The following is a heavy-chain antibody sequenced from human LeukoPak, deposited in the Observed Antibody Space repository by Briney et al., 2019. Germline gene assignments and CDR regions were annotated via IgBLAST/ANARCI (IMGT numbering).Heavy chain of an antibody. CDR3: ARDPTSDFWSGYQYFDY. J-gene: IGHJ4*02. CDR1: GFTVSSNY. D-gene: IGHD3-3*01. Sequence: GGSLRLSCAASGFTVSSNYMSWVRQAPGKGLEWVAVISYDGSNKYYADSVKGRFTISRDNSKNTLYLQMNSLRAEDTAVYYCARDPTSDFWSGYQYFDYWGQGTLVTVSS. CDR2: ISYDGSNK. V-gene: IGHV3-30-3*01.